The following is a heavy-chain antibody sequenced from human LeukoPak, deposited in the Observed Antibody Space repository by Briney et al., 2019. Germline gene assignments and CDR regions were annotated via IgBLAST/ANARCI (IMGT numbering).Heavy chain of an antibody. Sequence: ASVKVSCKASGYTFTSYGINWVRQAPGQGLEWMGWIRAYNGDTNYAQELQGRVTMTTDTSTSTAYMELRSLRSDDTAVYYCARVGDYSVFQLDFWGRGTLVTVSP. CDR3: ARVGDYSVFQLDF. CDR2: IRAYNGDT. D-gene: IGHD5/OR15-5a*01. J-gene: IGHJ4*02. CDR1: GYTFTSYG. V-gene: IGHV1-18*01.